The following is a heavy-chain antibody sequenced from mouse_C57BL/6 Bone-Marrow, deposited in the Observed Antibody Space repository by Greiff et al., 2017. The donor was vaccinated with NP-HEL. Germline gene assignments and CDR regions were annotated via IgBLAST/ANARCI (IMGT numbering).Heavy chain of an antibody. J-gene: IGHJ3*01. V-gene: IGHV5-9-1*02. Sequence: EVKLMESGEGLVKPGGSLKLSCAASGFTFSSYAMSWVRQTPEKRLEWGAYISSGGDYIYYADTVKGRFTISRDNARNTLYLQMSSLKSEDTAMYYCTRDGRGSSPAWFAYWGQGTLVTVSA. D-gene: IGHD1-1*01. CDR3: TRDGRGSSPAWFAY. CDR2: ISSGGDYI. CDR1: GFTFSSYA.